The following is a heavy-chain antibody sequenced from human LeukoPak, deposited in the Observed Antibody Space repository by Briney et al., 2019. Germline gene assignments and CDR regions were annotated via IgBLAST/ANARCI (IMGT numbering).Heavy chain of an antibody. Sequence: SETLSLTCTVSGGSISTSNYYWGWIRQPPGKGLEWIGNIFYSGSTYYGPSLKSRLTISLDTSRNQFSLKLSSVTAADTAFYYCARYIVSYPHDAFDIWGQGTMVTVSS. CDR1: GGSISTSNYY. J-gene: IGHJ3*02. CDR2: IFYSGST. V-gene: IGHV4-39*07. D-gene: IGHD1-26*01. CDR3: ARYIVSYPHDAFDI.